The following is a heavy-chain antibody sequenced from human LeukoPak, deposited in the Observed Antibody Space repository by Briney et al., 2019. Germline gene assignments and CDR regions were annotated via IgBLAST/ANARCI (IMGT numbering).Heavy chain of an antibody. CDR3: ARGGYYDSSGSDY. CDR2: INSDGSST. V-gene: IGHV3-74*01. J-gene: IGHJ4*02. Sequence: GGSLRLSCAASGFTFSSYWMHWVRQAPGKGLVWVSRINSDGSSTSYADSVKGRFTISRDNAKNTLYLQMNSLSAEDTAVYYCARGGYYDSSGSDYWGQGTLVTVSS. CDR1: GFTFSSYW. D-gene: IGHD3-22*01.